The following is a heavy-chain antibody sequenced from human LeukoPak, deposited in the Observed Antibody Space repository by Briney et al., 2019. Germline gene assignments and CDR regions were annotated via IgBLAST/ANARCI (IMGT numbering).Heavy chain of an antibody. CDR1: GXTFSSYA. CDR2: ISYDGSNK. Sequence: GRSLRLSCAASGXTFSSYAMHWVRQAPGKGLEWVAVISYDGSNKYYADSVKGRFTISRDNSKNTLYLQMNSLRAEDTAVYYCARDYDSIHAFDIWGQGTMVTVSS. V-gene: IGHV3-30-3*01. CDR3: ARDYDSIHAFDI. J-gene: IGHJ3*02. D-gene: IGHD5-12*01.